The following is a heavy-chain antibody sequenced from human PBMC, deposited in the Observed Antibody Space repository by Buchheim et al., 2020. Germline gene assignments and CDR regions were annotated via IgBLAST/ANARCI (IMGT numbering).Heavy chain of an antibody. CDR1: RFTLNSFE. D-gene: IGHD2-15*01. J-gene: IGHJ4*02. CDR3: ARYLSQWSFDW. Sequence: EVQLVESGGGLVQPGGSLRLSCAASRFTLNSFEMTWVRQAPGKGLEWVSYISSSGTSIFYADSVKGRFTISRDNAKNSAFLQMNSLRAEDTAVYYCARYLSQWSFDWWGQGTL. CDR2: ISSSGTSI. V-gene: IGHV3-48*03.